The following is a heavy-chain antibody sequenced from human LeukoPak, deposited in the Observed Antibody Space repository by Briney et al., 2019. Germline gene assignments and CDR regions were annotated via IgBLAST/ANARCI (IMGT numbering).Heavy chain of an antibody. CDR1: GFTFSSYG. V-gene: IGHV3-30*02. Sequence: GGSLRLSCAASGFTFSSYGMHWVRQAPGKGLEWVAVIWYDGSNKYYADSVRGRFTISRDDSKNTLYLQMNSLRAEDTAVYYCATGIAAAWYYWGQGTLVTVSS. CDR2: IWYDGSNK. D-gene: IGHD6-13*01. J-gene: IGHJ4*02. CDR3: ATGIAAAWYY.